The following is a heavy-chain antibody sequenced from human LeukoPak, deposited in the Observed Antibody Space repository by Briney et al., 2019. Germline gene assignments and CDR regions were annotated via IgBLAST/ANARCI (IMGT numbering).Heavy chain of an antibody. CDR2: ISGSGGST. Sequence: PGGSLRLSCAASGFTFSRYSVNWVRQAPGKGLEWVSAISGSGGSTYYADSVKGRFTISRDNSKNTLYLQMNSLRAEDTAVYYCAKDPQGGAGTGLFDYWGQGTLVTVSS. V-gene: IGHV3-23*01. D-gene: IGHD6-13*01. CDR1: GFTFSRYS. J-gene: IGHJ4*02. CDR3: AKDPQGGAGTGLFDY.